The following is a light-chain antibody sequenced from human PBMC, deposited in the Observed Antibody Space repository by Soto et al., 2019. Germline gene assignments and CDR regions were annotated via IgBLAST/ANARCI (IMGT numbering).Light chain of an antibody. J-gene: IGKJ2*01. V-gene: IGKV1-39*01. CDR1: QSISIY. Sequence: IQMTQSPSSLSESVGDRVTITCRASQSISIYLNWYQQKPGKAPNLLIYAASSLQSGVPSRFSGSGSGTDFTLAISSLQPEDFATYYCQQSYSTPVTFDQGTKLEIK. CDR3: QQSYSTPVT. CDR2: AAS.